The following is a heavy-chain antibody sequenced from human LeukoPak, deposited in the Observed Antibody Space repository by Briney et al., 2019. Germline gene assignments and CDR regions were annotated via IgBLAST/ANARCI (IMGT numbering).Heavy chain of an antibody. CDR1: GGSISSYY. CDR3: AGLNGSYSYAFDI. V-gene: IGHV4-59*08. D-gene: IGHD1-26*01. CDR2: IYYSGST. Sequence: SETLSLTCTVSGGSISSYYWSWIRQPPGKGLEWIGYIYYSGSTNYNPSLKSRVTISVDTSKNQFSLKLSSVTAADTAVYYCAGLNGSYSYAFDIWGQGTMVTVSS. J-gene: IGHJ3*02.